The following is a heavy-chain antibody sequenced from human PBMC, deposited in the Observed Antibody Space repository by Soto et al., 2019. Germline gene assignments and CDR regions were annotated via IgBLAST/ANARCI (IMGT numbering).Heavy chain of an antibody. V-gene: IGHV5-51*01. CDR3: ARHAGGYYGSVSYYKPYYYYGMDV. J-gene: IGHJ6*02. CDR2: IYPGDSDT. CDR1: GYSFTSYW. D-gene: IGHD3-10*01. Sequence: GESLKISCKASGYSFTSYWIGWVRQMPGKGLEWMGIIYPGDSDTRYSPSLQGQVTISADKSISTAYLQWSSLKASDTAMYYCARHAGGYYGSVSYYKPYYYYGMDVWGQGTTVTVSS.